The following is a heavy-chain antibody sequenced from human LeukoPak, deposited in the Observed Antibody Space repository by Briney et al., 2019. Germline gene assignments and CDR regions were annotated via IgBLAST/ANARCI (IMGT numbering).Heavy chain of an antibody. V-gene: IGHV3-74*01. D-gene: IGHD3-22*01. Sequence: PAGSLRLSCAASGFTFSSYWMHWLRQAPGKGLVWVSRINNDGSSTTYADSEKGRFTITRDNDKNTLYLQMNSLRAEDTAVYYCARRWYESRGYYLIDYWGQGTLVTVSS. CDR2: INNDGSST. CDR1: GFTFSSYW. CDR3: ARRWYESRGYYLIDY. J-gene: IGHJ4*02.